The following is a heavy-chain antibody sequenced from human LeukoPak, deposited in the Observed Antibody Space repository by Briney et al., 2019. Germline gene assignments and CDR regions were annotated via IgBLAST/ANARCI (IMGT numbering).Heavy chain of an antibody. CDR1: GGSISSYY. D-gene: IGHD3-22*01. CDR2: SFYSGTT. V-gene: IGHV4-59*01. J-gene: IGHJ4*02. Sequence: SETLSLTCTVSGGSISSYYWSWIRQPPGKGLGGFGNSFYSGTTTYNPSPKSRFTLSVDTSTTQFSLKMSSVTAAETAGYYCARLYPPIYDSSGYYYVWYFDYWGQGTLVTVSS. CDR3: ARLYPPIYDSSGYYYVWYFDY.